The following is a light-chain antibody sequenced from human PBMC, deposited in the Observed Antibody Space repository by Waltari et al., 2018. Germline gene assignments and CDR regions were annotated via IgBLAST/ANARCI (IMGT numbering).Light chain of an antibody. V-gene: IGKV1-33*01. CDR1: QDISNY. Sequence: DIQMTQSPSSLSASVGDRVTITCQASQDISNYLNWYQQKPGKAPKLLIYDASNLEPGVPSRLSGSGSGTDFTFTISSLQPEDIATYYCQQYDNLLTFGGGTKVEIK. CDR3: QQYDNLLT. J-gene: IGKJ4*01. CDR2: DAS.